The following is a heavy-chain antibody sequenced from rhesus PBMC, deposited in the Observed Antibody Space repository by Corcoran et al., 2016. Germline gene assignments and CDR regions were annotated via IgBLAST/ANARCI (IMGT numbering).Heavy chain of an antibody. D-gene: IGHD5-12*01. Sequence: QEQLVQSGAEVKKPGASVKVSCKASGYIFTSYVISWLRQAPGQGFEWMGGIHPGYGSTGYAQKFQGRVTITADMSTSPGYMELSSLRSEDMAGYYCAAGPGDSYSYVYWGQGVLVTVSS. CDR1: GYIFTSYV. V-gene: IGHV1-70*01. CDR2: IHPGYGST. CDR3: AAGPGDSYSYVY. J-gene: IGHJ4*01.